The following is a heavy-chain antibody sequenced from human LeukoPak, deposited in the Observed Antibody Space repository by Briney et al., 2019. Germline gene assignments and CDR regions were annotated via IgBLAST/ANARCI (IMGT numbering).Heavy chain of an antibody. D-gene: IGHD3-9*01. Sequence: GGSLRLSCAASGFTFSSYAMSWVRQAPGKGLEWVSAISGSGGSTYYADSVKGRFTISRDNSKNTLYLQMNSLRAGDTAVYYCAKEETYYDILTTTWYFDLWGRGTLVTVSS. V-gene: IGHV3-23*01. J-gene: IGHJ2*01. CDR3: AKEETYYDILTTTWYFDL. CDR2: ISGSGGST. CDR1: GFTFSSYA.